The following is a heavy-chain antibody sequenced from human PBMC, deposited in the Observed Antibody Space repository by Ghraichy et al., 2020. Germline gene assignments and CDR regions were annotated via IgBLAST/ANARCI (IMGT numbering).Heavy chain of an antibody. CDR1: GYSISSDYY. Sequence: SETLSLTCVVSGYSISSDYYWGWIRQPPGKGLEWIGNIYHSGSTYYNPSLKSRVIISVDTSKNQFSLNLRSVIVADTAVYYCARVRRSYTTMLTNWFDPWGQGTLVTVSS. J-gene: IGHJ5*02. CDR2: IYHSGST. CDR3: ARVRRSYTTMLTNWFDP. D-gene: IGHD5-18*01. V-gene: IGHV4-38-2*01.